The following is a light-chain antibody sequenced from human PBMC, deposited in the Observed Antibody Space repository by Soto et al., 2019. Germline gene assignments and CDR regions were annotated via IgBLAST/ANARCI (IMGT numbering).Light chain of an antibody. CDR2: EGS. V-gene: IGLV2-23*01. J-gene: IGLJ3*02. CDR1: SSDVGSYNL. Sequence: QSVLTQPASVSGSPGQSITISCTGTSSDVGSYNLVSWYQQYPGKAPKLMIYEGSKRPSGVSNRFSGSKSGNTASLTISELQAEDEADYYCCSYAGSSTWVFGGGTKLTVL. CDR3: CSYAGSSTWV.